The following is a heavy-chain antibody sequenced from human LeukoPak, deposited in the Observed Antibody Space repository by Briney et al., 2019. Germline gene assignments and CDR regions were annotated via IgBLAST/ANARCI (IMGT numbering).Heavy chain of an antibody. J-gene: IGHJ5*02. V-gene: IGHV1-18*01. CDR1: GYTFTSYG. D-gene: IGHD2-2*01. CDR2: ISAYNGNT. Sequence: GASVKVSCKASGYTFTSYGISWVRQAPGQGLEWRGWISAYNGNTNYAQKLQGRVTMTTDTSTSTAYMELRSLRSDDTAVYYCARDVNVVVPAAIFRTSWFDPWGQGTLVTVSS. CDR3: ARDVNVVVPAAIFRTSWFDP.